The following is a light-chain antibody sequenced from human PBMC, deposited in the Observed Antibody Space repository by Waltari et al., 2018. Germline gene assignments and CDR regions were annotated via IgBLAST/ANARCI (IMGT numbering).Light chain of an antibody. CDR1: QGVSTS. CDR2: AAS. CDR3: QQYNSFPLT. J-gene: IGKJ4*01. V-gene: IGKV1D-16*01. Sequence: DIHMTQSPASLFASVGHRVTITCRAIQGVSTSFTWYQHKPGKAPQSVIYAASTLQSGVPSRFIGSGSWTEFTLNITSLQPEDSATYYCQQYNSFPLTFGGGTKVEIK.